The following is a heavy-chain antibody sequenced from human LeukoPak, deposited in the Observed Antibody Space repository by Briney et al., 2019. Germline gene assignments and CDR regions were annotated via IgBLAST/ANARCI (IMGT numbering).Heavy chain of an antibody. CDR1: GITASSYA. D-gene: IGHD3-22*01. CDR2: IWYDGSNK. CDR3: ARNYYDSSGSLGYFQH. Sequence: QPGGSLRLSCAASGITASSYAMTWVRQAPGKGLEWVAVIWYDGSNKYYADSVKGRLTISRDNSKNTLYLQMNSLRAEDTAVYYCARNYYDSSGSLGYFQHWGQGTLVTVSS. V-gene: IGHV3-33*08. J-gene: IGHJ1*01.